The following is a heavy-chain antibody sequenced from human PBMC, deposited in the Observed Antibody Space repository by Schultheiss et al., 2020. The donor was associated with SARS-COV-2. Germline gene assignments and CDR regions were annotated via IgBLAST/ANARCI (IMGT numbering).Heavy chain of an antibody. V-gene: IGHV3-15*01. Sequence: GGSLRLSCAASGFTFSDYYMSWIRQAPGKGLEWVGRIKSKTDGGTTDYAAPVKGRFTISRDDSKNTLYLQMNSLRAEDTAVYYCANGGIMITFGGVIAYDYWGQGTLVTVSS. J-gene: IGHJ4*02. CDR1: GFTFSDYY. D-gene: IGHD3-16*02. CDR2: IKSKTDGGTT. CDR3: ANGGIMITFGGVIAYDY.